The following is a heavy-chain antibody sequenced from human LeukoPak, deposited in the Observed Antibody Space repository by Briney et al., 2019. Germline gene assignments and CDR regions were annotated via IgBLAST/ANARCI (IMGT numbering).Heavy chain of an antibody. J-gene: IGHJ4*02. V-gene: IGHV1-69*13. CDR1: GGTFSSYA. CDR3: ASSGLRYFDY. D-gene: IGHD5/OR15-5a*01. CDR2: IIPIFGTA. Sequence: AASVKVSCKASGGTFSSYAISWVRQAPGQGLEWMGGIIPIFGTANYAQKFQGRVTITADESTSTAYMELSSLRSEDTAVYYCASSGLRYFDYWGQGTLVTVSS.